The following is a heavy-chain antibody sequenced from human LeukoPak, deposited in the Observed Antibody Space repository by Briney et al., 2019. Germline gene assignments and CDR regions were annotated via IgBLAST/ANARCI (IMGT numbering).Heavy chain of an antibody. D-gene: IGHD2-2*01. Sequence: SETLSLTCTVSGGSISSYYWSWIRQPPGKGLEWIGYIYYSGSTNYNPSLKSRVTISVDTSKNQFSLKLSSVTAADTAVYYCAGSYCSSTSCLNWFDPGGQGTLVTVSS. V-gene: IGHV4-59*01. CDR1: GGSISSYY. CDR2: IYYSGST. CDR3: AGSYCSSTSCLNWFDP. J-gene: IGHJ5*02.